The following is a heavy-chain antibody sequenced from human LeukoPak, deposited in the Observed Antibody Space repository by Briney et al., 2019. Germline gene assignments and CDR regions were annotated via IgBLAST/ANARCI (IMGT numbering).Heavy chain of an antibody. Sequence: PGGSLRLSCAVSGFPFSSYWMSWVRQAPGEGLEWVANIKQDGSDKYYVDSVKGRFTISRDNAKNSLYLQLNSLIADDTAVYYCARLTGTTGFDYWGQGTLVTVSS. CDR1: GFPFSSYW. D-gene: IGHD1-1*01. V-gene: IGHV3-7*01. CDR3: ARLTGTTGFDY. J-gene: IGHJ4*02. CDR2: IKQDGSDK.